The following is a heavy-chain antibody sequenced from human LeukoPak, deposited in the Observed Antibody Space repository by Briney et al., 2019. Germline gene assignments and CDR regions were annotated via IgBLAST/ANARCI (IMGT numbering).Heavy chain of an antibody. J-gene: IGHJ6*04. V-gene: IGHV4-34*01. CDR1: GGSFSGYY. CDR2: INHSGST. Sequence: SETLSLTCAVYGGSFSGYYWSWIRQPPGKGLEWIGEINHSGSTNYNPSLKSRVTISVDTSKNQFSLKLSSVTAADTAVYSCARVFGGKRALWFGSFGMDVWGKGTTVTVSS. CDR3: ARVFGGKRALWFGSFGMDV. D-gene: IGHD3-10*01.